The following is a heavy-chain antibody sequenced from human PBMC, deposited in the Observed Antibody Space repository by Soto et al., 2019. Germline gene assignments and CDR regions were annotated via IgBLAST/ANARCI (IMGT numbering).Heavy chain of an antibody. CDR1: GFTFSDYG. Sequence: QVQLVESGGGVVQPGRSLGLSCAASGFTFSDYGMHWVRQAPGKGLEWVAVIAYDGSKKYYADSVKGRFTISRDNSKNMLYLQMNSLRAEDTAVYYCAKHHQRASSRDGYNLIDYWGQGTLVTVSS. J-gene: IGHJ4*02. CDR2: IAYDGSKK. V-gene: IGHV3-30*18. D-gene: IGHD5-12*01. CDR3: AKHHQRASSRDGYNLIDY.